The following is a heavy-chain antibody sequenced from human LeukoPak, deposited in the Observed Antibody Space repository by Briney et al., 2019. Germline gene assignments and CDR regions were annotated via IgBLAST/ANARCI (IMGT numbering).Heavy chain of an antibody. V-gene: IGHV1-8*01. CDR3: VRGDGSGWPPEYFKN. CDR1: GYNFISYD. J-gene: IGHJ1*01. CDR2: MGRISGST. Sequence: ASVNVSCKASGYNFISYDINWVRQAAGQGLEWMGWMGRISGSTGYAQKFQGRVTMTRDTSRSTAYMELSSLRSEDTAMYYCVRGDGSGWPPEYFKNWGQGTLVTVSS. D-gene: IGHD6-19*01.